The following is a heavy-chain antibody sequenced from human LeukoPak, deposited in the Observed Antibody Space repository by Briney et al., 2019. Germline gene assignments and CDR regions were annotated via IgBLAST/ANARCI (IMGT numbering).Heavy chain of an antibody. V-gene: IGHV4-61*02. D-gene: IGHD3-22*01. CDR3: ARARLREYDSSGYYYNWFDY. CDR1: GGSINSGSYY. J-gene: IGHJ4*02. CDR2: IYTSGST. Sequence: SQTLSLTCTASGGSINSGSYYWSWIRQPAGKGLEWIGRIYTSGSTTYNPSLKSRVTISVDTSKNQFSLKPSSVTAADTAVYYCARARLREYDSSGYYYNWFDYWGQGTLVTVSS.